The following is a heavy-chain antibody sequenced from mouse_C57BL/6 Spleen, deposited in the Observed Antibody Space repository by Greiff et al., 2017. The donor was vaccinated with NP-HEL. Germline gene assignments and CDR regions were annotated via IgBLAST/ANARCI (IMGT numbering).Heavy chain of an antibody. CDR2: IDPENGDT. V-gene: IGHV14-4*01. CDR1: GFNIKDDY. Sequence: EVQLQQSGAELVRPGASVKLSCTASGFNIKDDYMHWVKQRPEQGLEWIGWIDPENGDTEYASKFQGKATITADASSNTAYLQLSSLTSEDTAVYYCTRGFRFAYWGQGTLVTVSA. J-gene: IGHJ3*01. CDR3: TRGFRFAY.